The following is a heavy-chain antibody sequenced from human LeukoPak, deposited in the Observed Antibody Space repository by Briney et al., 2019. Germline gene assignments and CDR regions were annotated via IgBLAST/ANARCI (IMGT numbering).Heavy chain of an antibody. CDR2: IHHSGSP. D-gene: IGHD3-10*01. J-gene: IGHJ4*02. Sequence: SQTLSLICTVSADSISSGGHYWRWIPQHPGKGLESIGFIHHSGSPNNNPSLKGRVVISVDASKNQFSLRLSSVTAADTAVYYCARGGNRFGGFYFDYWGQGTLVTVSS. CDR1: ADSISSGGHY. V-gene: IGHV4-31*03. CDR3: ARGGNRFGGFYFDY.